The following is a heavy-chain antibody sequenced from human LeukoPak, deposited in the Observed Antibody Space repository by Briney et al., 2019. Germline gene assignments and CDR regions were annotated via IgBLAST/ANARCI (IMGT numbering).Heavy chain of an antibody. V-gene: IGHV6-1*01. D-gene: IGHD4/OR15-4a*01. CDR1: GDSVSNNIAT. Sequence: SQTLSLTCAISGDSVSNNIATWNWVRQSPSRGLEWLGRTYYRSRWGNDYAISVESRITINPDTSRNQFSLQLNSVTPEDTAVYYCARVEAKYYYYDMDVWGQGTTVSVSS. CDR3: ARVEAKYYYYDMDV. J-gene: IGHJ6*02. CDR2: TYYRSRWGN.